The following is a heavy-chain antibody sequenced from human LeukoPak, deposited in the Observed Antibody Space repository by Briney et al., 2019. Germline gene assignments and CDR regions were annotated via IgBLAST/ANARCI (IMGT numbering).Heavy chain of an antibody. V-gene: IGHV3-23*01. Sequence: GGSLRLSCAASGFTFTNYAMSWVRQAPGKGLEWVSTISRSGGSAYYADSVKGRFSISRDNSRDTLYLQMNSLRAEDTALYYYAKATSGYDIRSHFDYWGQGTLVTVSS. D-gene: IGHD5-12*01. CDR2: ISRSGGSA. CDR1: GFTFTNYA. CDR3: AKATSGYDIRSHFDY. J-gene: IGHJ4*02.